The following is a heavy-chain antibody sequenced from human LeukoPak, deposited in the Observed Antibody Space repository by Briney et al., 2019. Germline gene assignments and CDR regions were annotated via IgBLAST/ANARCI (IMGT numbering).Heavy chain of an antibody. CDR1: GGSISSYY. CDR2: IYYSGST. D-gene: IGHD6-19*01. CDR3: ARDSGPRFDY. Sequence: SETLSLTCTVSGGSISSYYWSWIRQPPGKGLEWIGYIYYSGSTNYNPSLKGRVTISVDTSKNQFSLKVSSVTAADTAVYYCARDSGPRFDYWGQGTLVTVSS. V-gene: IGHV4-59*01. J-gene: IGHJ4*02.